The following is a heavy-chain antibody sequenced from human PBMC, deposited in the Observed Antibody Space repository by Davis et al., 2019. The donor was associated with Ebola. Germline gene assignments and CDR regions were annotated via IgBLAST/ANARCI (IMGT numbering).Heavy chain of an antibody. J-gene: IGHJ6*02. Sequence: SETLSLTCAVYGGSFSGYYWSWIRQPPGKGLEWIGEINHSGSTNYNPSLKSRVTISVDTSKNQFSLKLSSVTAADTAVYYCARQSVVYYYYGMDVWSQGTTVTVSS. CDR1: GGSFSGYY. CDR3: ARQSVVYYYYGMDV. D-gene: IGHD2-15*01. V-gene: IGHV4-34*01. CDR2: INHSGST.